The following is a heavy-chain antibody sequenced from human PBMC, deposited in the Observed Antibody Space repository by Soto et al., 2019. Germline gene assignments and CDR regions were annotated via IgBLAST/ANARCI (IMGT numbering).Heavy chain of an antibody. Sequence: GGALRLSCAASGFTFSNYGMHWVRQAPGKGLGWGAIIWHDGNNKYYADSVRGRFIISRDNSKNRMNLQMNSLRAEDTAVYYCASDLVGASDSYGLDVWGQGTPVTVSS. J-gene: IGHJ6*02. CDR3: ASDLVGASDSYGLDV. CDR2: IWHDGNNK. V-gene: IGHV3-33*01. D-gene: IGHD1-26*01. CDR1: GFTFSNYG.